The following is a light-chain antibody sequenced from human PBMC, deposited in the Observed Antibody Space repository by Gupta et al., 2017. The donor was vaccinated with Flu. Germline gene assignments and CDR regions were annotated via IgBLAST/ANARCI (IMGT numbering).Light chain of an antibody. CDR2: LEGSGSY. V-gene: IGLV4-60*03. J-gene: IGLJ3*02. CDR1: SGHSSYI. Sequence: QPVLTQSSSASASLGSSVQLTCTLSSGHSSYIIAWHQQQPGKAPRYLMKLEGSGSYNKGSGVPDRFSGSSSGADRYLTISNLQSEDEADYYCETWDSNSWVFGGGTKLTVL. CDR3: ETWDSNSWV.